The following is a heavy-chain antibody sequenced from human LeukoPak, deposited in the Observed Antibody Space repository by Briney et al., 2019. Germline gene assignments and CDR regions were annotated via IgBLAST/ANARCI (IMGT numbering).Heavy chain of an antibody. CDR3: ARNLYSYGIANYGMDV. Sequence: GGSLRLSCAASGFTFSSYWMHWVRQAPGKGLVWVSRINSDGSSTSYADSVKGRFTISRDNAKNTLYLQMNSLRAEDTAVYYCARNLYSYGIANYGMDVWGQGTTVTVSS. CDR1: GFTFSSYW. CDR2: INSDGSST. D-gene: IGHD5-18*01. J-gene: IGHJ6*02. V-gene: IGHV3-74*01.